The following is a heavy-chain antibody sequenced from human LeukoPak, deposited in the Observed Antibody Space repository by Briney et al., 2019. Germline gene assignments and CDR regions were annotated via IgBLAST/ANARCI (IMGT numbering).Heavy chain of an antibody. CDR2: INHSGST. V-gene: IGHV4-34*01. Sequence: PSETLSLTCAVYGGPFSGYYWSWIRQPPGKGLEWIGEINHSGSTNYNPSLKNRVTISVDTSKNQFSLKLSSVTAADTAVYYCARGVRIAARLNWFDPWGQGTLVTVSS. CDR3: ARGVRIAARLNWFDP. D-gene: IGHD6-6*01. J-gene: IGHJ5*02. CDR1: GGPFSGYY.